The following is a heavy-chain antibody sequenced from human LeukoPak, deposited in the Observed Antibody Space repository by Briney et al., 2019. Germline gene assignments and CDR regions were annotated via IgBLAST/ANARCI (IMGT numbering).Heavy chain of an antibody. J-gene: IGHJ6*03. CDR1: GFSLSTSGMC. CDR2: IDWDDDK. D-gene: IGHD4-11*01. CDR3: ARTLMTTKAMDV. V-gene: IGHV2-70*20. Sequence: SGPALVKPTQTLTLTCTFSGFSLSTSGMCVGWVRQPPGKALEWLTLIDWDDDKYYSTSLKTRLTISKDTSKNQVVLTMTNMDPVDTATYYCARTLMTTKAMDVWGKGTTVTVSS.